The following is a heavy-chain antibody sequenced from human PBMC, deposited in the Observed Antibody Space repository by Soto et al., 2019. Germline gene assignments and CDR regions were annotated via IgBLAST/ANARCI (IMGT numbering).Heavy chain of an antibody. V-gene: IGHV1-18*01. D-gene: IGHD6-19*01. CDR3: ARRGEAIAVAGRGLDYYYYGMDV. Sequence: TSVKVSCKASGYSFITYDITWVRQAPEQGLEWMGWISVYNGHTNYAQKFQGRVSMTADTSTTTAYMELRSLRSDDTAVYYCARRGEAIAVAGRGLDYYYYGMDVWGQGTTVTVSS. CDR2: ISVYNGHT. J-gene: IGHJ6*02. CDR1: GYSFITYD.